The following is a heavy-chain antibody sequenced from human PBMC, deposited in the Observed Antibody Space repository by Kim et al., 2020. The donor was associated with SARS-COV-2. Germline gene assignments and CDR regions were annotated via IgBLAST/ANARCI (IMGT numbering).Heavy chain of an antibody. Sequence: GGSLRLSCAASGFTVSSNYMSWVRQAPGKGLEWVSVIYSGGSTYYADSVKGRFTISRDNSKNTLYLQMNSLRAEDTAVYYCASSSWMATILRFRDFGYFDYWGQGTLVTVSS. J-gene: IGHJ4*02. V-gene: IGHV3-53*01. D-gene: IGHD5-12*01. CDR2: IYSGGST. CDR3: ASSSWMATILRFRDFGYFDY. CDR1: GFTVSSNY.